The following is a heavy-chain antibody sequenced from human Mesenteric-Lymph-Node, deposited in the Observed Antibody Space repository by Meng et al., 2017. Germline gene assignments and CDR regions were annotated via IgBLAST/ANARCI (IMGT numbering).Heavy chain of an antibody. D-gene: IGHD6-13*01. CDR3: ARAIGGPGTYAFDM. CDR2: LRASDT. Sequence: LRLSCSVSGDSIISGGYYWSWIRQPAGKGLEWIGRLRASDTNYSPSLNSRVTISVDTSKNQFSLNLSSVTAADTALYYCARAIGGPGTYAFDMWGPGTMVTVSS. V-gene: IGHV4-61*02. J-gene: IGHJ3*02. CDR1: GDSIISGGYY.